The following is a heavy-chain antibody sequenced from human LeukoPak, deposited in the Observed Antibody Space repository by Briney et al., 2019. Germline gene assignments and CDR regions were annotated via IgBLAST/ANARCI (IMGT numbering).Heavy chain of an antibody. Sequence: ASVKVSCKASGYTFTSYGISWLRQAPGQGLEWMGWISAYNGNTNYAQKLQGRVTMTTDTSTSTAYMELRSLRSDDTAVYYCARDPRSGSGSYPTAIDYWGQGTLVTVSS. J-gene: IGHJ4*02. CDR1: GYTFTSYG. V-gene: IGHV1-18*01. CDR2: ISAYNGNT. D-gene: IGHD3-10*01. CDR3: ARDPRSGSGSYPTAIDY.